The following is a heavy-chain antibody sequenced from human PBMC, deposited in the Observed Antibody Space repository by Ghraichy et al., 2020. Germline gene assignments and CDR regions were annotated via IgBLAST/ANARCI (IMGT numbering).Heavy chain of an antibody. CDR1: GFTFSSYA. CDR2: ISGSGGST. Sequence: GGSLRLSCAASGFTFSSYAMSWVRQAPGKGLEWVSAISGSGGSTYYADSVKGRFTISRDNSKNTLYLQMNSLRAEDTAVYYCAKSITGTTGLEPYYYYGMDVWGQGTTVTVSS. V-gene: IGHV3-23*01. J-gene: IGHJ6*02. CDR3: AKSITGTTGLEPYYYYGMDV. D-gene: IGHD1-20*01.